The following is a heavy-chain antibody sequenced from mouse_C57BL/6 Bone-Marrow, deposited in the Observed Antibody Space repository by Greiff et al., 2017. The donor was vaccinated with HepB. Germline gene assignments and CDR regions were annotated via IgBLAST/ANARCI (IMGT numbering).Heavy chain of an antibody. J-gene: IGHJ4*01. CDR1: GFNIKDDY. CDR2: IDPENGDT. V-gene: IGHV14-4*01. CDR3: TAWDYGSSSYYALDY. D-gene: IGHD1-1*01. Sequence: VQLQQSGAELVRPGASVKLSCTASGFNIKDDYMHWVKQRPEQGLEWIGWIDPENGDTEYASKFQGKATITADTSSNTAYLQLSSLTSEDTAVYYCTAWDYGSSSYYALDYWGQGTSVTVSA.